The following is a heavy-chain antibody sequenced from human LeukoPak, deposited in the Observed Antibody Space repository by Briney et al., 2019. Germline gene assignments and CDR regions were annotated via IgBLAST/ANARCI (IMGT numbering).Heavy chain of an antibody. CDR1: GHSINTDYY. D-gene: IGHD4-17*01. V-gene: IGHV4-38-2*02. Sequence: SETLSLTCTVSGHSINTDYYWAWVRQPPGKGLEWIGSIYHSGSTYYGPALKSRVTISVDTSKNQFSLKLSSVTAADTAVYYCARGRGDLKYFQHWGQGTLVTVSS. CDR2: IYHSGST. J-gene: IGHJ1*01. CDR3: ARGRGDLKYFQH.